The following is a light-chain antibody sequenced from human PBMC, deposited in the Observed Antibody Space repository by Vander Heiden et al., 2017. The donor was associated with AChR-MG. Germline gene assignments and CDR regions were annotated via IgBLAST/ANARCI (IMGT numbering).Light chain of an antibody. V-gene: IGLV4-69*01. CDR3: QTWASGIVV. CDR2: LNSDGSH. J-gene: IGLJ2*01. CDR1: SEHSTYA. Sequence: QLVLTQSPSASASLGASVKLTCTLSSEHSTYAIAWHQLQPEKGPRYLMKLNSDGSHNKGDGIPDRFSGSTSGAERYLTISSLRSDDEGDYYCQTWASGIVVFGGGTKLTVL.